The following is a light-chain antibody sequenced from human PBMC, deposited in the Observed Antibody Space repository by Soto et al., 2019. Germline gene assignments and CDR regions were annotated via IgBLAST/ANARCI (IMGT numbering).Light chain of an antibody. CDR3: QQYGEWPPT. CDR2: RAS. J-gene: IGKJ1*01. V-gene: IGKV3D-15*01. Sequence: EIVMTQSPATLSVSPGERVTLSCRASQSVSSNLAWYQQKPGQAPRLLIHRASTRGTGVPDRFSGSGSGAEFTLTISSLQSEDFALYYCQQYGEWPPTFGQGTKVEIK. CDR1: QSVSSN.